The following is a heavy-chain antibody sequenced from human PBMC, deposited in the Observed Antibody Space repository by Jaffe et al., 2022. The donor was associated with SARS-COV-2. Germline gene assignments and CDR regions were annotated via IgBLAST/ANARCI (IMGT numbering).Heavy chain of an antibody. J-gene: IGHJ5*01. V-gene: IGHV3-49*04. CDR3: TSPPYSSNWYDY. D-gene: IGHD6-13*01. CDR2: IRSKTYGGTT. CDR1: GFTFGDYA. Sequence: EVRLVQSGGGLVQPGRSLRLSCSGSGFTFGDYALGWVRQAPGKGLEWVGLIRSKTYGGTTEYAASVKGRFTFSRDDSKNIAYLQMNSLKTEDTAVYYCTSPPYSSNWYDYWGQGTLVTVSS.